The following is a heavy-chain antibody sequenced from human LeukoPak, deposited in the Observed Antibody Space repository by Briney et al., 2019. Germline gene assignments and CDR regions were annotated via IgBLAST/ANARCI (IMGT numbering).Heavy chain of an antibody. Sequence: GGSLRLSCAASGFTFSSYAMHWVRQAPGKGLEWVAVISYDGSNKYYADSVKGRFTISRDNSKNTLYLQMNTLRVEDTAVYYCARAQDTYNSLYFDYWGQGALVTVPS. V-gene: IGHV3-30-3*01. CDR2: ISYDGSNK. CDR1: GFTFSSYA. CDR3: ARAQDTYNSLYFDY. D-gene: IGHD5-24*01. J-gene: IGHJ4*02.